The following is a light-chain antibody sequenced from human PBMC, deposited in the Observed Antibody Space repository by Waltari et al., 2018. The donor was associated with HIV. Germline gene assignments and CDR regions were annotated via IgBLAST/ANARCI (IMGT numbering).Light chain of an antibody. CDR2: EVT. J-gene: IGLJ1*01. Sequence: QSALTQPPSASGSPGQSVTISCTGTNTDVGGYNSVSWYQQHPAGAPKLIIYEVTNRPSWVPNRCSASKSSNTAFLTVSGLQTEDEADDYCSSYAGNIDCYVFGTGTNVAVL. CDR1: NTDVGGYNS. V-gene: IGLV2-8*01. CDR3: SSYAGNIDCYV.